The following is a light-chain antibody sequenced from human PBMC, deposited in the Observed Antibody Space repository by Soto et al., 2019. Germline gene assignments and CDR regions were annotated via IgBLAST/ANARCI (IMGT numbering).Light chain of an antibody. CDR3: RQHSSWPMT. CDR1: QSINNY. J-gene: IGKJ1*01. Sequence: EIVLTQSPATLSLSPGERATLSCRASQSINNYLAWYQQKPGQGPRLLIYDASNTAAGIPARFSGSGSGTDFTLTISSLEPEDFAVYYCRQHSSWPMTFGQGTKVDIK. V-gene: IGKV3-11*01. CDR2: DAS.